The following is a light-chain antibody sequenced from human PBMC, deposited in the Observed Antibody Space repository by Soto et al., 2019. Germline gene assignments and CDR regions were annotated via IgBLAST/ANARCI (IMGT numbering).Light chain of an antibody. J-gene: IGKJ1*01. Sequence: DIQMTQSPSSLSASVGDRVTITCRASQGISNYVAWYQQKPGKVPKLLSYAASTLQSGVPSRFSGSGSGTDFTITISSLQPEDVATYYCQKYNSAPRTFGQGTKVEIK. CDR3: QKYNSAPRT. CDR2: AAS. V-gene: IGKV1-27*01. CDR1: QGISNY.